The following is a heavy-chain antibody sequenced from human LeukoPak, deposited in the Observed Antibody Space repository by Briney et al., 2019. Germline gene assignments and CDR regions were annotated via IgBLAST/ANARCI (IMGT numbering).Heavy chain of an antibody. V-gene: IGHV3-9*01. CDR3: ARGKQDFDN. CDR1: GFTFDDYA. CDR2: ISWNSGSI. D-gene: IGHD6-13*01. Sequence: GGSLRLSCAASGFTFDDYAMHWVRQAPGKGLEWVSGISWNSGSIGYADSVKGRFTISRDNAKNTLYLQMNSLRAEDTAVYYCARGKQDFDNWGQGTPVTVSS. J-gene: IGHJ4*02.